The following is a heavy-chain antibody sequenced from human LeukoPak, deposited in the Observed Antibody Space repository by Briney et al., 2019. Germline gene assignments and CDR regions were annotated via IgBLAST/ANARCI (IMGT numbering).Heavy chain of an antibody. CDR2: IIPIFDSP. CDR3: ARAQAVAGLNWFDP. D-gene: IGHD6-19*01. V-gene: IGHV1-69*13. Sequence: SVKVSCKASGGTFSNYHINWVRQAPGEGLEWMGGIIPIFDSPNYAQKFQGRVTITADESTSTVYMEVSSLRSEDTAVYYCARAQAVAGLNWFDPWGQGTLVTVSS. CDR1: GGTFSNYH. J-gene: IGHJ5*02.